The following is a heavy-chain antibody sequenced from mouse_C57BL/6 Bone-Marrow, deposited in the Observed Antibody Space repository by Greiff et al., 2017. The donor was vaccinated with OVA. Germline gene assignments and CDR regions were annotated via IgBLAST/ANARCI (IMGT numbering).Heavy chain of an antibody. CDR3: ARSPYYSNYDYAMGY. CDR2: IYWDADK. Sequence: VKLVESGPGILKSSQTLSLTCSFSGFSLSTSGMGVSWIRHPSGMGLEWLAHIYWDADKRYNPSMKSRLTITKDTSRNQVFLKITSLDTADTATYYCARSPYYSNYDYAMGYKSQKASVTVSS. V-gene: IGHV8-12*01. D-gene: IGHD2-5*01. J-gene: IGHJ4*01. CDR1: GFSLSTSGMG.